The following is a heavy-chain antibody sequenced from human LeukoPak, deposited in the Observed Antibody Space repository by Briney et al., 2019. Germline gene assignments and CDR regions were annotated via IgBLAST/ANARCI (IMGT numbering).Heavy chain of an antibody. D-gene: IGHD6-13*01. Sequence: SETLSLTCAVYGGSFSGYYWSWIRQPPGKGLEWIGEINHSGSTNYNPSLKSRVTISVDTSKNQFSLKLSSVTAADTAVYYCARGKGEQQLAYLDYWGQGTLVTISS. J-gene: IGHJ4*02. CDR3: ARGKGEQQLAYLDY. V-gene: IGHV4-34*01. CDR2: INHSGST. CDR1: GGSFSGYY.